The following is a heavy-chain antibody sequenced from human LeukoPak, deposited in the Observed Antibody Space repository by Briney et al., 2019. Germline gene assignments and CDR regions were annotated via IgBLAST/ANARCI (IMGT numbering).Heavy chain of an antibody. CDR2: ISWNSGSI. Sequence: QPGGSLRLSCAASGFTFSSYAMSWVRQAPGKGLEWVAGISWNSGSINYAGSVKGRFTISRDNAKNSLYLQMNSLGADDTAVYYCAVAQPAAPFDYWGQGTLVTVSS. J-gene: IGHJ4*02. CDR1: GFTFSSYA. CDR3: AVAQPAAPFDY. V-gene: IGHV3-23*01. D-gene: IGHD2-2*01.